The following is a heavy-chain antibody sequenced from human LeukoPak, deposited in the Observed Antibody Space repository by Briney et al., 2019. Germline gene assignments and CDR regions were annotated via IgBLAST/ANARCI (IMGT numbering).Heavy chain of an antibody. Sequence: ASVKVSCKASGYTFTGYYMHWVRQAPGQGLEWMGWINPNSGGTNYAQKFQGRVTMTRDTSISTAYMELSRLRSDDTAVYYCAREVAYSSGPYYFDYWGQGTLVTVSS. V-gene: IGHV1-2*02. J-gene: IGHJ4*02. CDR2: INPNSGGT. CDR1: GYTFTGYY. D-gene: IGHD6-19*01. CDR3: AREVAYSSGPYYFDY.